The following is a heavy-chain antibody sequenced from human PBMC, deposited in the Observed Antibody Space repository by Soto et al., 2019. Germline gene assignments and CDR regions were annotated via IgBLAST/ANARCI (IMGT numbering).Heavy chain of an antibody. Sequence: NPSETLSLTCTVSGGSISSYYWSWIRQPAGKGLEWIGRIYTSGSTNYNPSLKSRVTMSVDTSKNQFSLKLSSVTAADTAVYYCARDGHYYDSSGYYFRRRFFDYWGQGTLVTVSS. CDR3: ARDGHYYDSSGYYFRRRFFDY. CDR2: IYTSGST. D-gene: IGHD3-22*01. CDR1: GGSISSYY. V-gene: IGHV4-4*07. J-gene: IGHJ4*02.